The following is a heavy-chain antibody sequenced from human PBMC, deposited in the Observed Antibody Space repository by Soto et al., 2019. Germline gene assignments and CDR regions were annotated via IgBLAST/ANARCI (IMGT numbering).Heavy chain of an antibody. CDR2: ISSSGNTI. CDR3: ARRYSGGRAFDI. CDR1: EFTFSDYY. J-gene: IGHJ3*02. Sequence: QVQLVESGGGLVRPGESLRLSCAASEFTFSDYYMSWIRQAPGKGLEWVSYISSSGNTIYYADSVKGRFIISRDNAKNSLYLQMNSLRAEDTAVYYCARRYSGGRAFDICGQGTMVTVSS. D-gene: IGHD5-12*01. V-gene: IGHV3-11*01.